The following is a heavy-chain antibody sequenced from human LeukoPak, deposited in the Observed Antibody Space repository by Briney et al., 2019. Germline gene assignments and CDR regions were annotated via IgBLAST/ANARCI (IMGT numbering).Heavy chain of an antibody. CDR3: ARGLRYGSGSFGGDLDY. V-gene: IGHV4-30-2*01. CDR2: INHSGST. Sequence: PSQTLSLTCAVSGGSISSGGYYWSWIRQPPGKGLEWIGEINHSGSTNYNPSLKSRVTISVDTSKNQFSLKLSSVTAADTAVYYCARGLRYGSGSFGGDLDYWGQGTLVTVSS. J-gene: IGHJ4*02. D-gene: IGHD3-10*01. CDR1: GGSISSGGYY.